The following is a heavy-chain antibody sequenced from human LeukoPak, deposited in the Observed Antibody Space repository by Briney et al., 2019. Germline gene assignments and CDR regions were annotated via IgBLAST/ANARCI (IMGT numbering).Heavy chain of an antibody. CDR1: GCSISSYY. J-gene: IGHJ6*03. D-gene: IGHD6-6*01. V-gene: IGHV4-4*07. CDR3: ASGQRAARYYYMDV. Sequence: KLSETLSLTCTVSGCSISSYYWSWIRQPAGKGLEWSGRIYTSGSTNYNPSLKSRVTISVATSKNQFSLKLSSVTAADTAVYYCASGQRAARYYYMDVWGNRTTVTVSS. CDR2: IYTSGST.